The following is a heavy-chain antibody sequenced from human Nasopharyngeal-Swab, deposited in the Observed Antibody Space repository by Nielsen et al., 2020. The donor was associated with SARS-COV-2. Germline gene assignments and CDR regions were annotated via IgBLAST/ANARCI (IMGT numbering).Heavy chain of an antibody. Sequence: SETLSLTCTVSGGSVSSDIYSWSWIRQPPGKGLEWIGYVVYSGRTNYNPSLKGRVTISVDTSKDQFSLKLNSVTAVDTAMYFCARTTTTTPFDSWGQGTLVAVSS. CDR3: ARTTTTTPFDS. V-gene: IGHV4-61*01. D-gene: IGHD1-1*01. J-gene: IGHJ4*02. CDR2: VVYSGRT. CDR1: GGSVSSDIYS.